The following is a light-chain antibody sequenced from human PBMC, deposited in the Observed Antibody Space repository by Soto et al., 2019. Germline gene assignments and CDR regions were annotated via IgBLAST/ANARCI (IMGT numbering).Light chain of an antibody. CDR2: EGS. J-gene: IGLJ2*01. CDR1: SSDVGSYNL. Sequence: HSALTQPASVSGSPGQSITISCTGTSSDVGSYNLVSWYQQHPGKAPKLMIYEGSKRPSGVSNRFSGSKSGNTASLTISGIQAEDEADYYCCSYSGSSTSVVFGGGTQLTVL. V-gene: IGLV2-23*01. CDR3: CSYSGSSTSVV.